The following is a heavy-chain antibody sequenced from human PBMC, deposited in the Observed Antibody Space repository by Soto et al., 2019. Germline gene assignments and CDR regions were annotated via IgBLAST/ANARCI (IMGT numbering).Heavy chain of an antibody. V-gene: IGHV4-59*01. CDR2: IYYSGST. Sequence: NPSETLSLTCTVSGGSISSYYWSWIRQPPGKGLEWIGYIYYSGSTNYNPSLKSRVTISVDTSKNQFSLKLSSVTAADTAVYYCARTTASTAYYYYMDVWGKGTTVTVSS. CDR3: ARTTASTAYYYYMDV. CDR1: GGSISSYY. D-gene: IGHD2-2*01. J-gene: IGHJ6*03.